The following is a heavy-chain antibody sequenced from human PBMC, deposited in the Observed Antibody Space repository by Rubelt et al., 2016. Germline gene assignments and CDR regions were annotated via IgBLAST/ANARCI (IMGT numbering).Heavy chain of an antibody. CDR1: GGTFSGYA. CDR2: IIPIMGLT. CDR3: ATSTENDFDY. J-gene: IGHJ4*02. V-gene: IGHV1-69*04. Sequence: QVQLVQSGAEMKKPGSSVKVSCKASGGTFSGYATSWVRQAPGQGLEWMGRIIPIMGLTNYAQSLQGRLTITADESTNTAYMELTSLRSDDTAVYYCATSTENDFDYWGQGTLVTVSS.